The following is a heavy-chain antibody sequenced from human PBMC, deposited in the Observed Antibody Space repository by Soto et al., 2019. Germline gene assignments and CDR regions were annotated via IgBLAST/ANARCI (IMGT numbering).Heavy chain of an antibody. J-gene: IGHJ4*02. Sequence: QVQLVQSGAEVKKPGASVKVSCKASGYTFTSYAMHWVRQAPGQRLEWMGWINAGNGNTKYSQKFQGRVTITRDTSASTAYMELSSLRSEDTAGYSCARSIAAAGRFDSWGQGTLVTVSS. CDR3: ARSIAAAGRFDS. CDR2: INAGNGNT. V-gene: IGHV1-3*01. D-gene: IGHD6-13*01. CDR1: GYTFTSYA.